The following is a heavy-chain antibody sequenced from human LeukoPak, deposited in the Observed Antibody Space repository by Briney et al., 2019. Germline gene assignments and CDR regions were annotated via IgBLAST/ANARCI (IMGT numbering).Heavy chain of an antibody. CDR1: GFSFSSYA. D-gene: IGHD5-18*01. CDR2: ISGSGGST. Sequence: GGPLRLSCGASGFSFSSYAMSWVRQAPGKALEEFSAISGSGGSTYYADSVKGRFTISRDNSKNTLYLQMNSLRAEDTAVYYCAKVVVPAAKGYSYGYRYFDYWGQGTLVTVSS. V-gene: IGHV3-23*01. CDR3: AKVVVPAAKGYSYGYRYFDY. J-gene: IGHJ4*02.